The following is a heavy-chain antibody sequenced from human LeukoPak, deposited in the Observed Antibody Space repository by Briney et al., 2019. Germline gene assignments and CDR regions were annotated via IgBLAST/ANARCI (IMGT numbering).Heavy chain of an antibody. CDR2: INEDASKK. V-gene: IGHV3-7*01. D-gene: IGHD6-6*01. CDR3: ATSTYSSSPS. J-gene: IGHJ5*02. CDR1: GFTFSNYW. Sequence: GGSLRLSCAASGFTFSNYWMIWVRQAPGKGLEWVASINEDASKKYYVDSVEGRFTISRDDAKNSLYLQMNSLRAEDTAMYYCATSTYSSSPSWGQGTLVTVSS.